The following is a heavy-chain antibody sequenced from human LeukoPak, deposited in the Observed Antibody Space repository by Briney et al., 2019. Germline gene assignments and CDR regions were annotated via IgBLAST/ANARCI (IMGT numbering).Heavy chain of an antibody. CDR3: ARDYGDSSPNWFDP. J-gene: IGHJ5*02. V-gene: IGHV1-18*01. Sequence: GASVKVSCKASGGTFSSYAISWVRQAPGQGLEWMGWISAYNGNTNYAQKLQGRVTMTTDTSTSTAYMELRSLRSDDTAVYYCARDYGDSSPNWFDPWGQGTLVTVSS. D-gene: IGHD4-17*01. CDR2: ISAYNGNT. CDR1: GGTFSSYA.